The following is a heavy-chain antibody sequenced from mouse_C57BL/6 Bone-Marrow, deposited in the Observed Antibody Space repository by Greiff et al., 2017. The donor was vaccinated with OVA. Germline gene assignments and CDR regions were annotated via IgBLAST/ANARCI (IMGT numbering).Heavy chain of an antibody. CDR1: GYTFTDYY. CDR2: INPNNGGT. CDR3: ARETYYGSSYGY. V-gene: IGHV1-26*01. J-gene: IGHJ2*01. D-gene: IGHD1-1*01. Sequence: VQLQQSGPELVKPGASVKISCKASGYTFTDYYMNWVKQSHGKSLEWIGDINPNNGGTSYNQKFKGKATLTVDKSSSTAYMELRSLTSEDSAVYYCARETYYGSSYGYWGQGTTLTVSS.